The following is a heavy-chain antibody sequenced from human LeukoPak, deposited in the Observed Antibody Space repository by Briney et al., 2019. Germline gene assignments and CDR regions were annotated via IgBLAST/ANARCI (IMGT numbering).Heavy chain of an antibody. J-gene: IGHJ4*02. D-gene: IGHD3-22*01. CDR3: ARIKGIPMIVVGIDY. V-gene: IGHV3-23*01. CDR1: GFTYSNYA. Sequence: GGSLRLSCAASGFTYSNYAMSWVRQAPGKGLEWVSAISGSGGSTYYADSVKGRFTISRDNSKNTLYLQMNSLRAEDTAVYYCARIKGIPMIVVGIDYWGQGTLVTVSS. CDR2: ISGSGGST.